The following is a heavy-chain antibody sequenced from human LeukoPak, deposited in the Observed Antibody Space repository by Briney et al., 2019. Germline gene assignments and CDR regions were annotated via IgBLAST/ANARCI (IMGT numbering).Heavy chain of an antibody. Sequence: PSETLSLTCTVSGGSISSSSYYWSWIRQHPGKGLEWIGYIYYSGSTYYTPSLKSRVTISVDTSKNQFSLKLSSVTAADTAVYYCAAYSSGYHDYWGQGTLVTVSS. CDR3: AAYSSGYHDY. D-gene: IGHD3-22*01. CDR1: GGSISSSSYY. V-gene: IGHV4-31*03. CDR2: IYYSGST. J-gene: IGHJ4*02.